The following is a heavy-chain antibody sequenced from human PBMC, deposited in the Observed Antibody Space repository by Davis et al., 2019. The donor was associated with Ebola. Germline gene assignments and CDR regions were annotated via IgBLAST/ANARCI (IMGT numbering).Heavy chain of an antibody. CDR1: GFTFSSYW. CDR2: IYSGGST. J-gene: IGHJ6*02. V-gene: IGHV3-66*01. D-gene: IGHD4-17*01. CDR3: ASSRTVTPDYYYGMDV. Sequence: GGSLRLSCAASGFTFSSYWMHWVRQAPGKGLEWVSVIYSGGSTYYADSVKGRFTISRDNSKNTLYLQMNSLRAEDTAVYYCASSRTVTPDYYYGMDVWGQGATVTVSS.